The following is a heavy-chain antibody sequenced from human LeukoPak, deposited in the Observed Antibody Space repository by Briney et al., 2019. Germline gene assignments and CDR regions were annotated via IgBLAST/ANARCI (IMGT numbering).Heavy chain of an antibody. D-gene: IGHD6-19*01. V-gene: IGHV1-46*01. CDR2: IDPNGGST. Sequence: ASVTVSFKSSGYIFTLYYIHCVRQVPGQGPEWMGIIDPNGGSTSYALKFQGRLTLTRDTSTSTVFMDLSSLRSEDTSIYYCVRIGYSSGWYSGPYDYWGQGTLVTVSS. CDR1: GYIFTLYY. CDR3: VRIGYSSGWYSGPYDY. J-gene: IGHJ4*02.